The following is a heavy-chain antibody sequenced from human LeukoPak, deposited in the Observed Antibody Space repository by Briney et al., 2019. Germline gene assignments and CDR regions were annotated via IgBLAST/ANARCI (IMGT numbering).Heavy chain of an antibody. J-gene: IGHJ5*02. V-gene: IGHV1-8*01. D-gene: IGHD2-15*01. Sequence: ASVKVSYKASGYTFTSYDINWERQATGQGLEWMGWMNPNSGNTGYAQKFQGRVTMTRNTSISTAYMELSSLRSEDTAVYYCARGRLAPKRGGPERNWFDPWGQGTLVTVSS. CDR1: GYTFTSYD. CDR3: ARGRLAPKRGGPERNWFDP. CDR2: MNPNSGNT.